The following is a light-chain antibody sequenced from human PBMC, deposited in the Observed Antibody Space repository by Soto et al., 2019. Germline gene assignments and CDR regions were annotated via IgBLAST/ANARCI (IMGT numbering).Light chain of an antibody. V-gene: IGKV3-11*01. CDR1: RNVNTY. Sequence: EIVLTQSPATLSLSPGERATVSCRASRNVNTYLAWYQHKAGQAPRLLIYDASKRATGIPARFSGSGSGTDFTLTITSLEPEDFAVYYCQQRSYWSPWTFSQGTKVEIE. J-gene: IGKJ1*01. CDR2: DAS. CDR3: QQRSYWSPWT.